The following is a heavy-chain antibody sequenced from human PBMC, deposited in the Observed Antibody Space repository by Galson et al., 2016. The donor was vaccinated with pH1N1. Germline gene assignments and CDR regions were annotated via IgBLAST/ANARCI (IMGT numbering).Heavy chain of an antibody. D-gene: IGHD6-19*01. CDR2: TSYDGSNK. CDR3: ARETPYSSGWGYYYGMDV. CDR1: GFTFSTYA. V-gene: IGHV3-30-3*01. J-gene: IGHJ6*02. Sequence: CAASGFTFSTYAMHWVRQAPGKGLEWAALTSYDGSNKYYADSVKGRFTISRDNSKNTLYLEMNSLRAEDTAVYYCARETPYSSGWGYYYGMDVWGQGTTVTVSS.